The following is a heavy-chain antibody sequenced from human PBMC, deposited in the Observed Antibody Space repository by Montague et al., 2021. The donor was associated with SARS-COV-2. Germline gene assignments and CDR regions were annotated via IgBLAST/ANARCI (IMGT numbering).Heavy chain of an antibody. Sequence: SLRLSCAASGFTFNSYAMHWVRQAPGKGLEWVAVISYDGINKYYADSVKGRLTISRDNSKNSLYLQMNSLRPEDTALYSCAKDFGALWFGELFSYYFDYWGQGTLVTVSS. CDR2: ISYDGINK. D-gene: IGHD3-10*01. J-gene: IGHJ4*02. CDR3: AKDFGALWFGELFSYYFDY. V-gene: IGHV3-30-3*02. CDR1: GFTFNSYA.